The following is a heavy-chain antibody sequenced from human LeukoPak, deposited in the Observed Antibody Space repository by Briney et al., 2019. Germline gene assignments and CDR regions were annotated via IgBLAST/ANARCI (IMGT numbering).Heavy chain of an antibody. D-gene: IGHD3-3*02. J-gene: IGHJ3*02. CDR1: GFTFSNYG. Sequence: GGSLRLSCAASGFTFSNYGMHWVRQAPGKGLEWVAFIRFDGTNKFYADSVKGRFTISRDNSKNTLYLQMNSLRAEDTAVYYCAKDLPNLADAFDIWGQGTMVTVSS. CDR3: AKDLPNLADAFDI. CDR2: IRFDGTNK. V-gene: IGHV3-30*02.